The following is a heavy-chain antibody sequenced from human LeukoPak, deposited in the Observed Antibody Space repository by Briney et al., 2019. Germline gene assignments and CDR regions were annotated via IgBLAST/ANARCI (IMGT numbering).Heavy chain of an antibody. CDR3: ARDKGSGYYFDY. D-gene: IGHD3-22*01. CDR2: ISSSGSTI. J-gene: IGHJ4*02. CDR1: GLTFSSYE. Sequence: GGSLRLSCAASGLTFSSYEMSWVRQAPGKGLEWVSYISSSGSTIYYADSVKGRFTISRDNAKNSLYLQMNSLRAEDTAVYNCARDKGSGYYFDYWGQGTLVTVSS. V-gene: IGHV3-48*03.